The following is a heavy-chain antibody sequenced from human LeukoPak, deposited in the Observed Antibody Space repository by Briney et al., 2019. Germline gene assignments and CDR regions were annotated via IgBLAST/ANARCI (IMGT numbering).Heavy chain of an antibody. V-gene: IGHV3-30-3*01. J-gene: IGHJ4*02. CDR1: GFTFRNYV. Sequence: PGGSLGLSCAASGFTFRNYVIHWVRQAPGKGLEWVAVTSSDLNVKLYADSVKGRFTISRDNSRSTLYLQMNSLRPEDTAIYYCAREGYYGSGSPPSLYFDYWGPGTLVTVS. D-gene: IGHD3-10*01. CDR3: AREGYYGSGSPPSLYFDY. CDR2: TSSDLNVK.